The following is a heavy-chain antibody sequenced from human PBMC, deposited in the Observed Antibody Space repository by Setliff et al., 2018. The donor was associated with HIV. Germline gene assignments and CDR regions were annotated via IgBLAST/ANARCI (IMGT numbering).Heavy chain of an antibody. J-gene: IGHJ4*02. V-gene: IGHV1-69-2*01. CDR3: ATSGTYYYGSGTYHASAF. CDR2: VDPQDGET. D-gene: IGHD3-10*01. CDR1: GYIFTDYY. Sequence: GASVKVSCKSSGYIFTDYYMHWVQQAPGEGLEWMGRVDPQDGETKYAEKFQGRVTITADTSTGTSVMELSSLKSEDTAVYYCATSGTYYYGSGTYHASAFWGQGTWVTVAS.